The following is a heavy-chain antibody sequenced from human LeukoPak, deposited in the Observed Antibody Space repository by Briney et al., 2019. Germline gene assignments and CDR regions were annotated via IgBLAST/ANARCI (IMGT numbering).Heavy chain of an antibody. V-gene: IGHV1-69*01. CDR1: GGTFSSYA. Sequence: ASVTVSCKASGGTFSSYAISWVRQAPGQGLESMGGIIPIFGTANYAQKFQGRVTITADESTSTAYMELSSLRSEDTAVYYCAREAILTGYFYYFDYWGQGTLVTVSS. CDR3: AREAILTGYFYYFDY. CDR2: IIPIFGTA. D-gene: IGHD3-9*01. J-gene: IGHJ4*02.